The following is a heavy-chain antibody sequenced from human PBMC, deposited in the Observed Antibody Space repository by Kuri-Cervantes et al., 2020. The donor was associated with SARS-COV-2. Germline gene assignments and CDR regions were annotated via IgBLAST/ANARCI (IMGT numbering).Heavy chain of an antibody. Sequence: GGSLRLSCAASGFTFSDYYMNWVRQAPGKGLEWVSSISSSSTIYYADSVKGRFTISRDNAKNPLYLQMNSLRAEDTAVYYCARECCGFSATRTSIAARGGYYGMDVWGQGTTVTVSS. CDR3: ARECCGFSATRTSIAARGGYYGMDV. D-gene: IGHD6-6*01. CDR2: ISSSSTI. V-gene: IGHV3-69-1*01. J-gene: IGHJ6*02. CDR1: GFTFSDYY.